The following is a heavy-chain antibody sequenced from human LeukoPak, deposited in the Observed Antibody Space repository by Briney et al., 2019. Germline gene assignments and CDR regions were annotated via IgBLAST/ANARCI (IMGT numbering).Heavy chain of an antibody. Sequence: GGSLRLSCTASGFTFADHAMTWVRQAPGKGLECVGFIRSKAYGGTTEYAASVKGRFTISRDDSSSVVYLQMNSLKTEDSAVYYCTRERLNYYHPRERRFDPWGQGTLVTVSS. D-gene: IGHD3-10*01. J-gene: IGHJ5*02. V-gene: IGHV3-49*04. CDR3: TRERLNYYHPRERRFDP. CDR1: GFTFADHA. CDR2: IRSKAYGGTT.